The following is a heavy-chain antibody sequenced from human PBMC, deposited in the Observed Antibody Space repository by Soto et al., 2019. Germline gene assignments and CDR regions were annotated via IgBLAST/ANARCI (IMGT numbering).Heavy chain of an antibody. CDR1: VFTFSSYG. J-gene: IGHJ4*02. CDR3: AKEYYDSSGYLGYFDY. D-gene: IGHD3-22*01. V-gene: IGHV3-30*18. CDR2: ISYDGSNK. Sequence: VGSLRLSCASSVFTFSSYGMHCVRHSPGKGLEWVAVISYDGSNKYYADSVKGRFTISRDNSKNTLYLQMNSLRAEDTAVYYCAKEYYDSSGYLGYFDYWGQGTLVTVXS.